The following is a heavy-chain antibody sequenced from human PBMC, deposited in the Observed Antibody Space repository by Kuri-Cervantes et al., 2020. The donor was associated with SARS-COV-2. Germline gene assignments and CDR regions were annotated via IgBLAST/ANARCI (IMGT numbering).Heavy chain of an antibody. D-gene: IGHD3-10*01. V-gene: IGHV4-34*01. J-gene: IGHJ6*02. CDR2: INHSGST. Sequence: SQTLSLTCAVYGGSFSGYYWSWIRQPPGKGLEWIGEINHSGSTNYNPSLKSRVTISVDTSKNQFSLKLSSVTAADTAVYYCARDGSGSYFITHYYGMDVWGQGTTVTVSS. CDR1: GGSFSGYY. CDR3: ARDGSGSYFITHYYGMDV.